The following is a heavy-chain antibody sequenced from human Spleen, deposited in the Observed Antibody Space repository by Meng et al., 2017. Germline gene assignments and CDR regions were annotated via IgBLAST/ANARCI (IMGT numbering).Heavy chain of an antibody. D-gene: IGHD1-26*01. CDR1: GFSLSTSGVG. J-gene: IGHJ4*02. V-gene: IGHV2-5*02. Sequence: QITLKESGPTLVKPTQTLTLTCTFSGFSLSTSGVGVGWIRQPPGKALDWLALIYWDDDKRYSPSLKSRLTITKDTSKNQVVLTMTNMDPLDTATYYCAHLILGATPWAYWGQGTLVTVSS. CDR2: IYWDDDK. CDR3: AHLILGATPWAY.